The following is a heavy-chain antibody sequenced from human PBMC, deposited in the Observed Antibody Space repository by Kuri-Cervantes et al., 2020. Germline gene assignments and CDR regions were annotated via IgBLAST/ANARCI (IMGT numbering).Heavy chain of an antibody. CDR2: IKQDGSEK. V-gene: IGHV3-7*01. CDR1: GFTFSSYW. D-gene: IGHD1-1*01. J-gene: IGHJ4*02. Sequence: GESLKISCAASGFTFSSYWMSWVRQAPGKGLEWVANIKQDGSEKYYVDSVKGRFTISRDNAKNSLYLQMNSLRAEDTAIYYCATTSRNLSFWGQGTPVTVSS. CDR3: ATTSRNLSF.